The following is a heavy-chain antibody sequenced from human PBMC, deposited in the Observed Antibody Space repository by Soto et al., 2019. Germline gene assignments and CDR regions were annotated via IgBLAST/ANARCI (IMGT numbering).Heavy chain of an antibody. Sequence: GASVKVSCKASGGTXSSYSISWVRQAPGQRLEWMGWISAYNGNTNYAQKLQGRVTMTTDTSTSTAYMELRSLRSDDTAVYYCARERAIEAADYWGQGTLVTVSS. J-gene: IGHJ4*02. CDR2: ISAYNGNT. CDR1: GGTXSSYS. D-gene: IGHD6-13*01. CDR3: ARERAIEAADY. V-gene: IGHV1-18*01.